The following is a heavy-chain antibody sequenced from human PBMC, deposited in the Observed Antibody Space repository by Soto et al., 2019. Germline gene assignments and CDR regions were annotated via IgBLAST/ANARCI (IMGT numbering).Heavy chain of an antibody. CDR1: GFTFSSYA. CDR2: ISYDGSNK. V-gene: IGHV3-30-3*01. Sequence: GGSLRLSCAASGFTFSSYAMHWVHQAPGKGLEWVAVISYDGSNKYYADSVKGRFTISRDNSKNTLYLQMNSLRAEDTAVYYCARDSMITFGGVIVRPGGYFDYWGQGTLVTVSS. CDR3: ARDSMITFGGVIVRPGGYFDY. D-gene: IGHD3-16*02. J-gene: IGHJ4*02.